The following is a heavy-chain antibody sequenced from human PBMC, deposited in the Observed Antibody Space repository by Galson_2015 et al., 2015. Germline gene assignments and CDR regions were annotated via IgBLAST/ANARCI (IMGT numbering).Heavy chain of an antibody. CDR3: ARTGSLSIFGVVIEYYFDY. CDR1: GFTFSSYS. J-gene: IGHJ4*02. CDR2: ISSSSSYI. D-gene: IGHD3-3*01. V-gene: IGHV3-21*01. Sequence: SLRLSCAASGFTFSSYSMNWVRQAPGKGLEWVSSISSSSSYIYYADSVKGRFTISRDNAKNSLYLQMNSLRAEDTAVYYCARTGSLSIFGVVIEYYFDYWGQGTLVTVSS.